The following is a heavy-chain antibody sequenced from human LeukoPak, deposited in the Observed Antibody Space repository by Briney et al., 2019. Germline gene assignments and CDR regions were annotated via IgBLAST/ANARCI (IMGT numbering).Heavy chain of an antibody. CDR1: GGSISSYY. CDR2: IYTSGST. D-gene: IGHD2-2*01. V-gene: IGHV4-4*07. Sequence: SETLSLTCTVSGGSISSYYWSWIRQPAGKGLEWIGRIYTSGSTNYNPSLKSRVTMSVDTSKNQFSLKLSSVTAADTAVYYCARTPIVVVPAAPRKYFQHWGQGTLVTVSS. J-gene: IGHJ1*01. CDR3: ARTPIVVVPAAPRKYFQH.